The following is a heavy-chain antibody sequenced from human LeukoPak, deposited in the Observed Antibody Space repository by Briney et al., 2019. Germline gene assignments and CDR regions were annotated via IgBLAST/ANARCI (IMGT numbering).Heavy chain of an antibody. CDR1: GFALSSYA. CDR3: AQGARADTFWYFDL. J-gene: IGHJ2*01. D-gene: IGHD3-16*01. V-gene: IGHV3-23*01. CDR2: IRGSGATA. Sequence: TGGSLRLSCAASGFALSSYAMSWVRQAPGKGLEWVSCIRGSGATAFHADSVKGRFTISRDNSKNTLYLQMNGLRSEDTAVYYCAQGARADTFWYFDLSGRGTLVTVSS.